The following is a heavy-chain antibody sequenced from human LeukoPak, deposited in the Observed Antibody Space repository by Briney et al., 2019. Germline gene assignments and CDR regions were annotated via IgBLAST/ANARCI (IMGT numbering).Heavy chain of an antibody. J-gene: IGHJ6*03. CDR1: GFTCSSYS. CDR3: ASSLVAGYYYYNYYYMDV. V-gene: IGHV3-21*01. CDR2: ISSSSSYI. D-gene: IGHD5-18*01. Sequence: GGSLRLSCAASGFTCSSYSMNWVRQAPGKGLEWVSSISSSSSYIYYADSVEGRFTISRDNAKNSLYLQMNSLRAEDTAVYYCASSLVAGYYYYNYYYMDVWGKGTTVTVSS.